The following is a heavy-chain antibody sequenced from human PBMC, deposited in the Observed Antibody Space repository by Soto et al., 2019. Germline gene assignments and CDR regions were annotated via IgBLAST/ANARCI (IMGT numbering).Heavy chain of an antibody. J-gene: IGHJ4*02. CDR1: GGSISSRNW. D-gene: IGHD6-6*01. CDR3: ARDRSSSSYPFDH. V-gene: IGHV4-4*02. Sequence: QVQLQESGPGLVKPSGTLSLTCAVSGGSISSRNWWRWVRQPPGKGLEWIGGIYHSGSTNYNPSLKSRDTISVDKPKHQFSLKLSSVTAADTAVYYCARDRSSSSYPFDHWGQGTLVTVSS. CDR2: IYHSGST.